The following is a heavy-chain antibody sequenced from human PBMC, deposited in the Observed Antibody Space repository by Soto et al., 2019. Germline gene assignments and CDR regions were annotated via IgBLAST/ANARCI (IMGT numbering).Heavy chain of an antibody. V-gene: IGHV4-59*01. D-gene: IGHD2-2*01. J-gene: IGHJ4*02. CDR2: ISYSGST. Sequence: PSDTLSLTCTVSGGSISPYYWSLIRQPPGEGLEWIGYISYSGSTNYNPSLKSRVTLSVDTSKSQFSLKLDSVTAADTALYFCARADCSSTRCYPFDYWGQGAVVTVSS. CDR3: ARADCSSTRCYPFDY. CDR1: GGSISPYY.